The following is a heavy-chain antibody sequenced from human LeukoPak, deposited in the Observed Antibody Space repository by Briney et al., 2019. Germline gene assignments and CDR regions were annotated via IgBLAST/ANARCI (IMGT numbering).Heavy chain of an antibody. Sequence: PGRSLRLSCAASGFTFSNYGMHWVRQAPGKGLEWVAFIRYDGSNKYYADSVKGRFTISRDNSKNTLYLQMNSLRAEDTAVYYCAKAQAHYYYDSSGYQKGFDYWGQGTLVTVSS. D-gene: IGHD3-22*01. V-gene: IGHV3-30*02. CDR1: GFTFSNYG. J-gene: IGHJ4*02. CDR2: IRYDGSNK. CDR3: AKAQAHYYYDSSGYQKGFDY.